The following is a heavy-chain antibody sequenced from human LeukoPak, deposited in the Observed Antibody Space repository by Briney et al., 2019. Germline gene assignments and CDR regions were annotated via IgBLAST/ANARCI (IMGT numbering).Heavy chain of an antibody. V-gene: IGHV4-34*01. CDR1: GGSFSGYY. CDR3: ARGQYYDFWSGYYKNYYYGMDV. J-gene: IGHJ6*02. D-gene: IGHD3-3*01. CDR2: INHSGST. Sequence: SETLSLTCAVYGGSFSGYYWGWIRQPPGKGLEWIGEINHSGSTNYNPSLKSRVTISVDTSKNQFSLKLSSVTAADTAVYYCARGQYYDFWSGYYKNYYYGMDVWGQGTTVTVSS.